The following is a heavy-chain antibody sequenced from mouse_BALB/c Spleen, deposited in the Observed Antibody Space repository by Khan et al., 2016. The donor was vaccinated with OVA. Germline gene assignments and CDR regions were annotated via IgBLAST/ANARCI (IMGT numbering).Heavy chain of an antibody. J-gene: IGHJ4*01. CDR2: INTFTGEP. Sequence: QIQLVQSGPEMKKPGETVKISCKASGYTFTNYGMNWVKQSPGKALKWMGWINTFTGEPTYADDFKGRVAFSLETSASTASLQINNLKNEETATYFCARPPYFSYSLDHWGQGTSVTVSS. D-gene: IGHD2-12*01. CDR1: GYTFTNYG. V-gene: IGHV9-3-1*01. CDR3: ARPPYFSYSLDH.